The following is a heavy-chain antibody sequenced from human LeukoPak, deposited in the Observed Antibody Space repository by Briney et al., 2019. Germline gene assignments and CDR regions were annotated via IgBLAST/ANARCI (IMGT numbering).Heavy chain of an antibody. CDR2: IYHSGST. CDR3: ARDSGDTATDWYFDL. CDR1: GYSISSGFY. D-gene: IGHD5-18*01. Sequence: PSETLSLTCSVSGYSISSGFYWGWIRQPPGKGLEWIGNIYHSGSTYYDPSLKSRVTISVDTSKNQFSLKLSSVTAADTAVYYCARDSGDTATDWYFDLWGRGTLVTVSS. V-gene: IGHV4-38-2*02. J-gene: IGHJ2*01.